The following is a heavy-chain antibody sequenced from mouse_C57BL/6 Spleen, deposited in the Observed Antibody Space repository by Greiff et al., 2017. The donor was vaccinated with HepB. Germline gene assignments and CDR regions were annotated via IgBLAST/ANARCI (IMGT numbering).Heavy chain of an antibody. CDR1: GYAFSSYW. J-gene: IGHJ4*01. CDR2: IYPGDGDT. D-gene: IGHD1-1*01. Sequence: QVQLQQSGAELVKPGASVKISCKASGYAFSSYWMNWVKQRPGKGLEWIGQIYPGDGDTNYNGKFKGKATLTADKSSSTAYLQLHCLTSEDAAVYFCARPFTTVVAYYYSMDYWGQGTSVTVSS. CDR3: ARPFTTVVAYYYSMDY. V-gene: IGHV1-80*01.